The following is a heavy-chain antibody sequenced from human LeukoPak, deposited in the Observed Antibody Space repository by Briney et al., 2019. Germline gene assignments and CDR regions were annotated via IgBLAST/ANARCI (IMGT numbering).Heavy chain of an antibody. J-gene: IGHJ4*02. Sequence: GGSLRLSCAASGFTFSSCAMSWVRQAPGKGLEWVSAISGSGGSTYYADSVKGRFTISRDNSKNTLYLQMNSLRAEDTAVYYCAKDPTDFDSSGQTYFDYWGQGTLVTVSS. CDR3: AKDPTDFDSSGQTYFDY. D-gene: IGHD3-22*01. CDR2: ISGSGGST. CDR1: GFTFSSCA. V-gene: IGHV3-23*01.